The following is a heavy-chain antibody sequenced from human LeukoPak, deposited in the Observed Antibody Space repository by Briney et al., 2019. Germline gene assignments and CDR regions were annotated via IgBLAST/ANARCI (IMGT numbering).Heavy chain of an antibody. CDR1: GLTFDDYA. D-gene: IGHD3-22*01. CDR3: AKALYYYDSSGYSLDY. J-gene: IGHJ4*02. V-gene: IGHV3-9*01. Sequence: PGGSLRLSCAASGLTFDDYAMHWVRQAPGKGLEWVSGISWNSGSIGYADSVKGRFTISRDNAKNSLYLQMNSLRAEDTALYYCAKALYYYDSSGYSLDYWGQGTLVTVSS. CDR2: ISWNSGSI.